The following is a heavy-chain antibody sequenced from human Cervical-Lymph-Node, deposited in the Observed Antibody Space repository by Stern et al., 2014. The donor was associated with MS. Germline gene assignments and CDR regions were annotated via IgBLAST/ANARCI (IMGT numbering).Heavy chain of an antibody. CDR2: ISYDGSNQ. Sequence: VQLVESGGGVVQPGRSLRLSCAASGFTFGSHTMHWVRQAPGKGLAWMAVISYDGSNQHYADSVKVRFTISRDNSNNTLYLQMNSLRPEDTAVYYCAKPAVARYFDYWGQGTQVTVSS. D-gene: IGHD6-19*01. J-gene: IGHJ4*02. V-gene: IGHV3-30-3*02. CDR3: AKPAVARYFDY. CDR1: GFTFGSHT.